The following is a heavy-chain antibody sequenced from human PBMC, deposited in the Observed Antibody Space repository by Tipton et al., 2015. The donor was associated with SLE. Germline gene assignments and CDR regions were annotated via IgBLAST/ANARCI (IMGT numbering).Heavy chain of an antibody. J-gene: IGHJ4*02. CDR2: IRYDGSNK. V-gene: IGHV3-30*02. Sequence: GSLRLSCAASGFTFSSYGMHWVRQAPGKGLEWVAFIRYDGSNKYYADSVKGRFTISRDNSKNTLYLQMNSLRAEDTAVYYCAKDYYDSSGYSDYWGQGTLVTVSS. CDR3: AKDYYDSSGYSDY. D-gene: IGHD3-22*01. CDR1: GFTFSSYG.